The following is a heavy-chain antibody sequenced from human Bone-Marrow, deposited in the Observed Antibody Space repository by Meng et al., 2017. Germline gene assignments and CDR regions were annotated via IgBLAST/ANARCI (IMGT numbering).Heavy chain of an antibody. CDR1: GVTFSSYA. J-gene: IGHJ4*02. CDR2: ISGSGGST. CDR3: ATGAAAADH. Sequence: GESLKISCAASGVTFSSYAMSWVRQAPGKGLEWVSAISGSGGSTYYADSVKGRFTISRDNSKNTLYLQMNSLINEDTAVYFCATGAAAADHWGQGTLVTVSS. V-gene: IGHV3-23*01. D-gene: IGHD6-13*01.